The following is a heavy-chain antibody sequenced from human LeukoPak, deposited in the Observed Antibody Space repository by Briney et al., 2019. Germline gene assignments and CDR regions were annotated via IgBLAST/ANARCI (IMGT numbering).Heavy chain of an antibody. D-gene: IGHD2-21*01. CDR3: AKGKVNHDGALDV. CDR2: ISGSVSGSGDST. Sequence: PGGSLRLSCAASGFSFGSYAMSWVRQAAGKGLEWVSEISGSVSGSGDSTHHADSVKGRFTISRDNAKKTLYLQMNSLRAEDTAVYYCAKGKVNHDGALDVWGQGTLVTVSS. V-gene: IGHV3-23*01. CDR1: GFSFGSYA. J-gene: IGHJ3*01.